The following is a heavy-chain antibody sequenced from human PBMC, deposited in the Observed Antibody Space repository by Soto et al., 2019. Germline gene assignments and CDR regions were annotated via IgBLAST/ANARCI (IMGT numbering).Heavy chain of an antibody. CDR2: ISASGGSR. CDR1: GFTFSNSA. Sequence: GGSLRLSCAVSGFTFSNSAINWVRQSPGKWLEWVSGISASGGSRYYRDSVKGRFTISRDNSKNTLYLQMNSLRAEDTAVYYCAKGGGSISMVRGAGMDVWGQGTTVTVSS. CDR3: AKGGGSISMVRGAGMDV. V-gene: IGHV3-23*01. J-gene: IGHJ6*02. D-gene: IGHD3-10*01.